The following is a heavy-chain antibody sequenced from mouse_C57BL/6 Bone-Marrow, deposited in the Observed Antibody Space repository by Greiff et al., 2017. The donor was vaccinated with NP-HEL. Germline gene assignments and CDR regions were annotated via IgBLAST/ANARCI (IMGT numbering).Heavy chain of an antibody. CDR2: IDPENGDT. D-gene: IGHD1-1*01. V-gene: IGHV14-4*01. J-gene: IGHJ4*01. Sequence: VQLQQSGAELVRPGASVKLSCTASGFNIKDDYMHWVKQRPEQGLEWIGWIDPENGDTEYASKFQGKATITADTSSNTAYLQLSSLTSEDTAVYYCTPLPITTVVPYYYAMDYWGQGTSVTVSS. CDR3: TPLPITTVVPYYYAMDY. CDR1: GFNIKDDY.